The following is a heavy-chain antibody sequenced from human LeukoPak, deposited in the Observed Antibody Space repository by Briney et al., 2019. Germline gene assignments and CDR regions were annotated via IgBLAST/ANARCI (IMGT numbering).Heavy chain of an antibody. CDR1: GGTFSSYA. D-gene: IGHD3-10*01. Sequence: GASVKVSCKASGGTFSSYAISWVRQAPGQGLEWMGRIIPILGIANYAQKFQGRVTITADKSTSTAYMELSSLRSEDTAVYYCARDPAPRITMVRGVTDYWGQGTLVTVSS. V-gene: IGHV1-69*04. CDR3: ARDPAPRITMVRGVTDY. J-gene: IGHJ4*02. CDR2: IIPILGIA.